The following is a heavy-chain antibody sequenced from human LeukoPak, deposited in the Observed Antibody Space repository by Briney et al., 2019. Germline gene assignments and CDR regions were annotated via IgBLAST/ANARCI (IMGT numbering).Heavy chain of an antibody. J-gene: IGHJ5*02. Sequence: KSGGSLRPSCAASGFTFSSSTMNWVRQAPGKGLEWVSSISSSSNYIYYADSVKGRFTISRDNAKNSLYLQMNSLRADDTAVYYCLRIPNSADFPNWFDPWGQGTLVTVSS. CDR1: GFTFSSST. CDR2: ISSSSNYI. D-gene: IGHD2/OR15-2a*01. V-gene: IGHV3-21*01. CDR3: LRIPNSADFPNWFDP.